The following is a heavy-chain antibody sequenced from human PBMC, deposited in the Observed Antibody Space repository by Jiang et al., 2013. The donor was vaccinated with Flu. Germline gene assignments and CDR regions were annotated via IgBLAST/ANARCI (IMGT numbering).Heavy chain of an antibody. CDR3: ARGHYTGYDYGLGFDS. CDR2: IIPIFDTT. D-gene: IGHD5-12*01. CDR1: GDTFSNA. V-gene: IGHV1-69*06. J-gene: IGHJ4*02. Sequence: SGAEVKKPGSSVKVSCKASGDTFSNAISWVRQAPGQGLEWMGGIIPIFDTTNYAQKFQGRVTITADKSTSTTYMELSSLRSEDTAVYYCARGHYTGYDYGLGFDSWGQGTLVTVSS.